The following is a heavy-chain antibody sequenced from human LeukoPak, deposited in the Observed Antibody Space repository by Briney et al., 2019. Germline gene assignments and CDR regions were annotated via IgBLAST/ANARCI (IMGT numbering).Heavy chain of an antibody. J-gene: IGHJ4*02. V-gene: IGHV4-4*07. D-gene: IGHD4-11*01. CDR2: IYSSGSR. CDR3: ARVGSHDYSLFYFDY. CDR1: GDSLDGHY. Sequence: SETLSLTCTVSGDSLDGHYWYWIRQPAGKGLEWIGRIYSSGSRNYAPSLKSRVTISVDTSKNQFSLKLSSVTAADTAVYYGARVGSHDYSLFYFDYWGQGTLVTVSS.